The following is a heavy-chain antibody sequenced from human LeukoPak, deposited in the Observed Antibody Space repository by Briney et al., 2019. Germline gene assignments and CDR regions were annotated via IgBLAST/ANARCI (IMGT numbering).Heavy chain of an antibody. V-gene: IGHV3-21*01. CDR1: QFSFSSYS. Sequence: AGGSLRLSCAASQFSFSSYSFNWVRQAPGQGLEWVSSINKGATHMYYADSMRGRFTVSRDDAKNSLYLQMSSLTAEDTAVYYCVRLRRNSDSSGYYYYYDYWGRGTLVTVSS. D-gene: IGHD3-22*01. CDR3: VRLRRNSDSSGYYYYYDY. J-gene: IGHJ4*02. CDR2: INKGATHM.